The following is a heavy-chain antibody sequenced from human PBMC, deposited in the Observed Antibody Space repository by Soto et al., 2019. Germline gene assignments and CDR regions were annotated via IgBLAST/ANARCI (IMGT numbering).Heavy chain of an antibody. J-gene: IGHJ1*01. Sequence: GGSLRLSCAASGFTFSSYSMNWVRQAPGKGLEWVSSISSSSSYIYYADSVKGRFTISRDNAKNSLYLQMNSLRAEDTAVYYCARDLPYCGGDCDPSNFQHWGQGTLVTVSS. CDR2: ISSSSSYI. D-gene: IGHD2-21*01. CDR3: ARDLPYCGGDCDPSNFQH. CDR1: GFTFSSYS. V-gene: IGHV3-21*01.